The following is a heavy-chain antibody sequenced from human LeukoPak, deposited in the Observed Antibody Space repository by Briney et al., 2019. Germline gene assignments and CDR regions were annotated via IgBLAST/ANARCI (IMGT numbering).Heavy chain of an antibody. V-gene: IGHV3-73*01. CDR2: IRSKANSYAT. CDR1: GFTFSGSA. Sequence: GGSLRLSCAASGFTFSGSAVHWVRQASGKGLEWVGRIRSKANSYATAYGASVKGRFTISRDDSKNTAYLQMNSLKAEDTAVYYRTKRPDGEWVSYYYMDVWGKGTTVTVSS. D-gene: IGHD3-10*01. CDR3: TKRPDGEWVSYYYMDV. J-gene: IGHJ6*03.